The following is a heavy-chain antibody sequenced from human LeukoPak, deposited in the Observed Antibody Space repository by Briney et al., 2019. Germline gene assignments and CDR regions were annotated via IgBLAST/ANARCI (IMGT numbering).Heavy chain of an antibody. CDR2: IYSGGST. CDR1: GFTVSSNY. Sequence: GGSLRLSCAASGFTVSSNYMSWVRQAPGKGLKWVSVIYSGGSTYYADSVKGRFTISRDNSKNTLYLQMNSLRAEDTAVYYCAGAEDDYGDYYWGQGTLVTVSS. D-gene: IGHD4-17*01. CDR3: AGAEDDYGDYY. V-gene: IGHV3-66*02. J-gene: IGHJ4*02.